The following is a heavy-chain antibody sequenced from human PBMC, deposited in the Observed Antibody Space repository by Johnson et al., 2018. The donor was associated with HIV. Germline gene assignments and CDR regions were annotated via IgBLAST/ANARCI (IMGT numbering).Heavy chain of an antibody. J-gene: IGHJ3*02. V-gene: IGHV3-66*01. CDR1: GFTVSSNY. CDR3: VKCEYHSDAFDN. Sequence: MLLVESGGGLVQPGGSLRLSCAASGFTVSSNYMSWVRQAPGKGLEWVSVIYSGGSTYYADSVRGRFTISRDNSKNTVYLQMSSLRAEDAAVYYCVKCEYHSDAFDNWGQGPMVTVSS. D-gene: IGHD2-2*01. CDR2: IYSGGST.